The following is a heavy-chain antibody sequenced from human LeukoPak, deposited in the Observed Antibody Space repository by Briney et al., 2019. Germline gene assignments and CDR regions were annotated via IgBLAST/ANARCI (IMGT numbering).Heavy chain of an antibody. CDR1: GGSISSSSYY. CDR3: ARHVGFYYYYMDV. J-gene: IGHJ6*03. Sequence: SETLSLTCTVTGGSISSSSYYWGWIRQPPGKGLEWIGSIYYSGSTYYNPSLKSRVTISVDTSKNQFSLKLSSATAADTAVYYCARHVGFYYYYMDVWGKGTTVTVSS. V-gene: IGHV4-39*01. CDR2: IYYSGST.